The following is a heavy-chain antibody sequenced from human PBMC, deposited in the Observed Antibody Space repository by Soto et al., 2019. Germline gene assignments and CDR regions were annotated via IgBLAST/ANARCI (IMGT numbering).Heavy chain of an antibody. CDR2: IYPGDSDT. J-gene: IGHJ6*02. D-gene: IGHD3-22*01. Sequence: GESLKISCKGSGYSFTSYWIGWVRQMPGKGLEWMGIIYPGDSDTRYSPYFQGQVTISADKSISTAYLQWSSLKASDTAMYNWARLGAPIVVAPRAYYYYYGMAVWGQGTTVTVSS. CDR3: ARLGAPIVVAPRAYYYYYGMAV. V-gene: IGHV5-51*01. CDR1: GYSFTSYW.